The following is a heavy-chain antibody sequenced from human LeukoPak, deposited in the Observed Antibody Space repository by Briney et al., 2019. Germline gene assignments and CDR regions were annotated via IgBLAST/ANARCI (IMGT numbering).Heavy chain of an antibody. V-gene: IGHV1-2*02. CDR1: GYTFTDYY. Sequence: ASVKVSCKASGYTFTDYYINWIRQAPGQGLEWMGWINPNRGGTSYAQNFQGRVTMTRDTSISTAYMELSRLRSDDTAVYYCARDLGSGYYYQDYWGQGTLVTVSS. CDR2: INPNRGGT. J-gene: IGHJ4*02. D-gene: IGHD3-3*01. CDR3: ARDLGSGYYYQDY.